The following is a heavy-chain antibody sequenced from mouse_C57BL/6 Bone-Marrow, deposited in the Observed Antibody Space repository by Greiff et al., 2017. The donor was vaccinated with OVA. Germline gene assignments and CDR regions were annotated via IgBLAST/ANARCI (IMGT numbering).Heavy chain of an antibody. CDR2: IDPENGDT. D-gene: IGHD2-3*01. CDR1: GFNIKDDY. CDR3: TTDDGSFDY. V-gene: IGHV14-4*01. Sequence: VQLMESGAELVRPGASVKLSCTASGFNIKDDYMHWVKQRPEQGLEWIGWIDPENGDTEYASKFQGKATITADTTTNTAYLQLSSLTSEDTAVYYCTTDDGSFDYWGQGTLVTVSA. J-gene: IGHJ3*01.